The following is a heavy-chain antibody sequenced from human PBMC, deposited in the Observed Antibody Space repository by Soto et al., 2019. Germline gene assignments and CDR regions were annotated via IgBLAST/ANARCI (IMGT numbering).Heavy chain of an antibody. Sequence: SGTPSLICTACGGSISSDYWSWIRQPAGKGLEWIGRIYTSGSTNYNPSIKSRVTVSVDTSKNQFSLKLSSVTAADTAAYCCASAPEGNWSTTSCYTLDYCGRGTQVNVSS. D-gene: IGHD2-2*02. J-gene: IGHJ4*02. CDR3: ASAPEGNWSTTSCYTLDY. CDR2: IYTSGST. CDR1: GGSISSDY. V-gene: IGHV4-4*07.